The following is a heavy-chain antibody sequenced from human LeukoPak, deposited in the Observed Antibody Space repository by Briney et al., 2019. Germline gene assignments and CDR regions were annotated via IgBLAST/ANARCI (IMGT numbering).Heavy chain of an antibody. V-gene: IGHV4-61*01. CDR2: IYYSGST. CDR1: GGSVSSGNYY. Sequence: SSETLSLTCTVSGGSVSSGNYYWRWIRQPPGKGLEWIGYIYYSGSTNYNPSLKSRVTISVDTSKNQFSLKLSSVTAADTAVYYRARWARRWSWYVRIDDAFDIWGQGTMVTVSS. J-gene: IGHJ3*02. D-gene: IGHD6-13*01. CDR3: ARWARRWSWYVRIDDAFDI.